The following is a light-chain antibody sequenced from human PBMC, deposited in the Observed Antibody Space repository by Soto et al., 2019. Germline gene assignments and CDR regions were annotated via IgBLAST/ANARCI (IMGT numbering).Light chain of an antibody. CDR1: QSITSSY. V-gene: IGKV3-20*01. J-gene: IGKJ2*02. Sequence: EIVLTQSPGTLSLSPGERATLSCRASQSITSSYLAWYQHKPGQAPRLLIYGASSRATGIPDRFSGSGSGTDFALTISRLESEDFAVYYCQQYDSFPCTFGQGTKLEIK. CDR3: QQYDSFPCT. CDR2: GAS.